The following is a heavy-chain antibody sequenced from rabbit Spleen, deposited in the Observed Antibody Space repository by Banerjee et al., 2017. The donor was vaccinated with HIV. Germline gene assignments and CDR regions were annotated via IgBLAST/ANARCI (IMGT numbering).Heavy chain of an antibody. CDR1: GFSLSNSYY. V-gene: IGHV1S40*01. Sequence: QSLQESGGGLVKPGGTLTLTCKASGFSLSNSYYMCWVRQAPGKGLEWIACIDSGSSGFTYFASWAKGRFTISKTSSTTVTLQMTSLTVADTATYFCARDTGTSFSSYGMDLWGPGTLVTVS. J-gene: IGHJ6*01. CDR2: IDSGSSGFT. CDR3: ARDTGTSFSSYGMDL. D-gene: IGHD7-1*01.